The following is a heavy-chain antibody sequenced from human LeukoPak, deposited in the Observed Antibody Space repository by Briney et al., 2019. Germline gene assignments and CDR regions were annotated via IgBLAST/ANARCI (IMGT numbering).Heavy chain of an antibody. V-gene: IGHV3-53*01. J-gene: IGHJ4*02. CDR1: GFPFSSNY. Sequence: PGGSLRLSCAASGFPFSSNYMNWVRQAPGKGLEGVSVIYSGGSTYYADSVKRRFTISRDNSKNTLYLQMNSLRAEDTAVYYCARATSYFDYWGQGTLVTVSS. CDR3: ARATSYFDY. CDR2: IYSGGST.